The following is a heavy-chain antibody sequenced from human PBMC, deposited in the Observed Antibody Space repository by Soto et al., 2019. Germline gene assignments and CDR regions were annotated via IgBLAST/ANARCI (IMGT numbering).Heavy chain of an antibody. J-gene: IGHJ4*02. D-gene: IGHD6-13*01. Sequence: PGGSLRLSCAASGFTFSSYGMHWVRQAPGKGLEWVAVISYDGSNKYYADSVKGRFTISRDNSKNTLYLQMNSLRAEDTAVYYCAKDMTRGGAAAVFDYWGQGTLVTVSS. CDR2: ISYDGSNK. CDR1: GFTFSSYG. V-gene: IGHV3-30*18. CDR3: AKDMTRGGAAAVFDY.